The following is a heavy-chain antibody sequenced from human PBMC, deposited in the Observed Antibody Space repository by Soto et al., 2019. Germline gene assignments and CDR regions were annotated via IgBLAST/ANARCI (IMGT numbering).Heavy chain of an antibody. D-gene: IGHD1-1*01. CDR2: ISGSGGST. J-gene: IGHJ3*02. Sequence: GGSLRLSCAASGFTFSSYAMSWVRQAPGKGLEWVSAISGSGGSTYYADSVKGRFTISRDNSKNTLYLQMNSLRAEDTAVYYCAGAQLERLGFDIWGQGTMVTVSS. CDR3: AGAQLERLGFDI. CDR1: GFTFSSYA. V-gene: IGHV3-23*01.